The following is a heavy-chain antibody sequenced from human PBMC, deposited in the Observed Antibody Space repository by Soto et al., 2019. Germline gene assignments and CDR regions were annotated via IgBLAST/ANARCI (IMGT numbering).Heavy chain of an antibody. CDR2: IKQDGSEK. CDR3: ARVRTPFKYYFDY. V-gene: IGHV3-7*01. Sequence: EVQLVESGGGLVQPGGSLRLSCAASGFTFSSYWMSWVRQAPGKGLEWVANIKQDGSEKYYVDSVKGRFTISRNNAKNSLYLQLTSLRAEDTAVYYCARVRTPFKYYFDYWGQGTLVTVSS. J-gene: IGHJ4*02. CDR1: GFTFSSYW.